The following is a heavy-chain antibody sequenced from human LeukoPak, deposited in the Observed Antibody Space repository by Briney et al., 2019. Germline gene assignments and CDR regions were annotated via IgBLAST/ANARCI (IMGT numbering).Heavy chain of an antibody. CDR3: ARQGELGVAGYDY. CDR2: IYPDDADT. V-gene: IGHV5-51*01. D-gene: IGHD6-19*01. Sequence: GESLKISCKVSGYSFTSYWIAWVRQMPGKGLEWVGIIYPDDADTTYSPSFEGQVTFSVDRFVSTAYLHWSSLKASDTAMYYCARQGELGVAGYDYWGQGTRVTVSS. J-gene: IGHJ4*02. CDR1: GYSFTSYW.